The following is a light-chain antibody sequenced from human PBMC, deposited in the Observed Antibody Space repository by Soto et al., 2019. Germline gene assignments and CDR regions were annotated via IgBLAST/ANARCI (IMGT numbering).Light chain of an antibody. CDR2: AAS. J-gene: IGKJ5*01. CDR1: QSISSY. Sequence: DSQMTQSPSALSSSVGERVTITCRASQSISSYLNWYQQKPGKAPKLLIYAASSLQSGVPSRFSGSGSGTDFTLTISSLQPEDFATYYCQQSYSTLITFGQGTRLEI. CDR3: QQSYSTLIT. V-gene: IGKV1-39*01.